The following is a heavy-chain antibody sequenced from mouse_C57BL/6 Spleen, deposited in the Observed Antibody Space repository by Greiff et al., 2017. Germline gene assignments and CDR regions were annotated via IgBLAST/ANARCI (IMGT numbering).Heavy chain of an antibody. CDR2: INPNTGGT. CDR3: ARRDYDGAY. J-gene: IGHJ3*01. CDR1: GYTFTDYN. D-gene: IGHD2-4*01. V-gene: IGHV1-18*01. Sequence: VKLQQSGPELVKPGASVKIPCKASGYTFTDYNMDWVKQSHGKSLEWIGDINPNTGGTIYNQKFKGKATLTVDKSSSTAYMELRSLTSEDTAVYYCARRDYDGAYWGQGTLVTVSA.